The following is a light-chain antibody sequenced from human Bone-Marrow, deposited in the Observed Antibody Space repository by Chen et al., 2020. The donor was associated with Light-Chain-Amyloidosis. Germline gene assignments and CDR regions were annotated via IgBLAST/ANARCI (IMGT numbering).Light chain of an antibody. J-gene: IGLJ2*01. Sequence: SYELTQPPSVSVSPGQTARITCSGDDLPTKYAYWYQQKPGQAPVLVIHIDTERPSGISERFSGSISGTTATLTISGVQAEDEADYHCQSADSSGTYEVIFGGGTKLTVL. CDR2: IDT. CDR1: DLPTKY. CDR3: QSADSSGTYEVI. V-gene: IGLV3-25*03.